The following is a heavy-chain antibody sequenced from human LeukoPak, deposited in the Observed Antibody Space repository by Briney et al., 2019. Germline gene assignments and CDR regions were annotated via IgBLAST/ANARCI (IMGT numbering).Heavy chain of an antibody. Sequence: KPSETLSLTCTVSGYSISSGYYWGWIRQPPGKRLEWIGSIYHSGSTYYNPSLKSRVTISVDTSKSQFSLKLSSLTAADTAVYYCARSPRRVTATLYFDYWGQGALVTVSS. CDR1: GYSISSGYY. CDR3: ARSPRRVTATLYFDY. V-gene: IGHV4-38-2*02. J-gene: IGHJ4*02. D-gene: IGHD2-21*02. CDR2: IYHSGST.